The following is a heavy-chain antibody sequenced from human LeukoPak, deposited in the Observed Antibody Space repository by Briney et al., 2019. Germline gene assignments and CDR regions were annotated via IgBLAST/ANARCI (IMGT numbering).Heavy chain of an antibody. CDR1: GGSISSSSYY. CDR2: IYYSGST. V-gene: IGHV4-39*01. Sequence: PSETLSLTCTVSGGSISSSSYYWGWIRQPPGEGLEWIGSIYYSGSTYYNPSLKSRVTISVDTSKNQFSLKLSSVTAADTAVYYCARLHYYGSGSLAYFDYWGQGTLVTVSS. J-gene: IGHJ4*02. CDR3: ARLHYYGSGSLAYFDY. D-gene: IGHD3-10*01.